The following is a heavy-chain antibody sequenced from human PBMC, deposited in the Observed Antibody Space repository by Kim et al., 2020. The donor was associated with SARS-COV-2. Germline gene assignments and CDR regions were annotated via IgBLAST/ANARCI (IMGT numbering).Heavy chain of an antibody. V-gene: IGHV3-33*01. CDR3: ARDSCSSSSCYSYYYHYYMDV. Sequence: GGSLRLSCAASGFTFSTYGMHWVRQAPGKGLEWVAAIWYDGSNKYYADSVKGRFTISRDNSKNTLYLQMNSLRVEDTAVYYCARDSCSSSSCYSYYYHYYMDVWGKGTTVTVSS. CDR1: GFTFSTYG. J-gene: IGHJ6*03. CDR2: IWYDGSNK. D-gene: IGHD2-2*01.